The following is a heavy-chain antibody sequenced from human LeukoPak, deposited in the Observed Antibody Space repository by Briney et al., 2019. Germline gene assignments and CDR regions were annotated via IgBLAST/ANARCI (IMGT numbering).Heavy chain of an antibody. CDR2: IYPGDSET. CDR3: ARPVPSFRTTPGAFDI. V-gene: IGHV5-51*01. CDR1: GYNFVSNW. Sequence: GESLKISCEASGYNFVSNWTGWVRQMPGKGLEWMGIIYPGDSETRYNPSFQGQITISADKSINTAYLQWSSLKASDTAMYYCARPVPSFRTTPGAFDIWGQGTMVTVSS. D-gene: IGHD4-17*01. J-gene: IGHJ3*02.